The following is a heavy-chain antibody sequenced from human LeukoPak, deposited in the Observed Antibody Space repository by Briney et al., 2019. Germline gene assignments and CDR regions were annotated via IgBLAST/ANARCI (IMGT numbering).Heavy chain of an antibody. J-gene: IGHJ4*02. CDR2: IGTKTAGGTT. V-gene: IGHV3-15*04. CDR1: GFTFSRYW. Sequence: TGGSLRLSCAASGFTFSRYWMHWVRQGPGKGLVWVGRIGTKTAGGTTDHAAHVKGRFTISRDDSKNTLYLEMNSLKTEDTAVYYCTTDRLYWGQGTLVTVSS. CDR3: TTDRLY.